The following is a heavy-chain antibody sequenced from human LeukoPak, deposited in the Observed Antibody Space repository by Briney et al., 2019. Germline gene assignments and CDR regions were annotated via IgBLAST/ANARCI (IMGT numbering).Heavy chain of an antibody. CDR2: IYYSGST. J-gene: IGHJ3*02. CDR3: ASNYYDSSGYYSSDAFDI. Sequence: PSETLSLTCTVSGGSISSYYWSWIRQPPGKGLEWIGYIYYSGSTNYNPSLKSRVTISVDTSKNQFSLKLSSVTAADTAVYYCASNYYDSSGYYSSDAFDIWGQGTMVTVSS. V-gene: IGHV4-59*01. CDR1: GGSISSYY. D-gene: IGHD3-22*01.